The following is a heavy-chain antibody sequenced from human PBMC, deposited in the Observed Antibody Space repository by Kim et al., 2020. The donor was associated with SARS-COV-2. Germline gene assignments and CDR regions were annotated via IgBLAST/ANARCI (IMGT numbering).Heavy chain of an antibody. D-gene: IGHD2-2*01. J-gene: IGHJ6*02. CDR1: GYTFTSYA. V-gene: IGHV1-3*01. CDR3: ARDRARGDIVVVPAAPQWMIMDV. Sequence: ASVKVSCKASGYTFTSYAMHWVRQAPGQRLEWMGWINAGNGNTKYSQKFQGRVTITRDTSASTAYMELSSLRSEDTAVYYCARDRARGDIVVVPAAPQWMIMDVWGQGTTVTVSS. CDR2: INAGNGNT.